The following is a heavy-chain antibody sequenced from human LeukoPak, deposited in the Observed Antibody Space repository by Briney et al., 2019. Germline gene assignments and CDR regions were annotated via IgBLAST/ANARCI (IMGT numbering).Heavy chain of an antibody. D-gene: IGHD6-19*01. CDR3: ARLSSGWPGYYFDY. Sequence: SETLSLTCTVSGGSISSYYWSWIRQPPGKGLEWIGSIYYSGSTYYNPSLKSRVIISVDTSKNQFSLKLSSVTAADTAVYYCARLSSGWPGYYFDYWGQGTLVTVSS. CDR1: GGSISSYY. J-gene: IGHJ4*02. CDR2: IYYSGST. V-gene: IGHV4-59*01.